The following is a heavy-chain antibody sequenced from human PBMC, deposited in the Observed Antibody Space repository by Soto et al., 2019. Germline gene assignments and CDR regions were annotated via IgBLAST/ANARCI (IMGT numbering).Heavy chain of an antibody. V-gene: IGHV1-8*01. CDR2: MNPNSGNT. CDR3: ARFSYYYYDSSGYYYYYYGMDV. D-gene: IGHD3-22*01. CDR1: GYTFTSYD. Sequence: GASVKVSCKASGYTFTSYDINWVRQATGQGLEWMGWMNPNSGNTGYAQKFQGRVTMTRNTSISTAYMELSSLRSEDTAVYYCARFSYYYYDSSGYYYYYYGMDVWGQGTTVTVSS. J-gene: IGHJ6*02.